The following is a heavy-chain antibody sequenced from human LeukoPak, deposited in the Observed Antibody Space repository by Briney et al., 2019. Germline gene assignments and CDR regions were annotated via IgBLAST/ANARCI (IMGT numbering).Heavy chain of an antibody. J-gene: IGHJ3*02. CDR1: GFTFSDYG. D-gene: IGHD3-22*01. Sequence: SGGSLSLSCAAAGFTFSDYGMNWVRQAPGKGLEWVSGISGSGISTYYADSVKGRFTISRDNSKNTLYLQMNSLRVEDTAVYYCAKSWNYYDSSGDDALDIWGQGTMVTVSS. CDR2: ISGSGIST. CDR3: AKSWNYYDSSGDDALDI. V-gene: IGHV3-23*01.